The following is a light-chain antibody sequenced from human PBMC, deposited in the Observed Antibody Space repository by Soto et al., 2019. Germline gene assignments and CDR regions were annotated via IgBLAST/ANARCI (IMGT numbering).Light chain of an antibody. J-gene: IGKJ2*01. CDR1: QDISIY. CDR2: DVS. V-gene: IGKV1-33*01. CDR3: QQYESIPYT. Sequence: DIQLTQSPSSLSASVGARVTITCQASQDISIYLNWYQQKPGRAPKVLIYDVSNLERGVPSRFSGSGSETDFTFTISSLQPEDIATYYCQQYESIPYTFGPGTQLELK.